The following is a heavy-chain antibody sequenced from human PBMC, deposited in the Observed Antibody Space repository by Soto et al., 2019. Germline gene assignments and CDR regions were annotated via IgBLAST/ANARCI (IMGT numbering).Heavy chain of an antibody. J-gene: IGHJ6*02. CDR1: GFTFSSYA. CDR2: ISYDGSNK. CDR3: ARDTSYQLLFYYYYGMDV. Sequence: GGSLRLSCAASGFTFSSYAMHWVRQAPGKGLEWVAVISYDGSNKYYADSVKGRFTISRDNSKNTLYLQMNSLRAEDTAVYYCARDTSYQLLFYYYYGMDVWGQGTTVTVSS. D-gene: IGHD2-2*01. V-gene: IGHV3-30-3*01.